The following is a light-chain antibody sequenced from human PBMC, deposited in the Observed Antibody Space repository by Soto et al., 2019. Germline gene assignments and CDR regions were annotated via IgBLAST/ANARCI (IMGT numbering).Light chain of an antibody. V-gene: IGKV3-20*01. CDR1: QSISSSF. J-gene: IGKJ1*01. Sequence: EVVLTQSPGALSLSPGERATLSCRASQSISSSFIAWYQQKPGQAPRLLISGASGRATGIPDRFSASGSGTDFTLTIRGLEPEDFAVYYCQQYGSSPRTFGQGTKV. CDR2: GAS. CDR3: QQYGSSPRT.